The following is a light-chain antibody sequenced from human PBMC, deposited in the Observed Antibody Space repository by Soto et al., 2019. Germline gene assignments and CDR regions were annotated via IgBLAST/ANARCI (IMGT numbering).Light chain of an antibody. CDR3: CSCVSGSPFDVL. Sequence: QSALTQPASVSGSPGQSITISCTGTGSALVNYNLVSWDQQPPGQAPRLVIYESTKRPSGVSDRFSASKSGNTASLTISGLQAEDEADYYCCSCVSGSPFDVLFGGGTKLPVL. V-gene: IGLV2-23*01. CDR2: EST. CDR1: GSALVNYNL. J-gene: IGLJ3*02.